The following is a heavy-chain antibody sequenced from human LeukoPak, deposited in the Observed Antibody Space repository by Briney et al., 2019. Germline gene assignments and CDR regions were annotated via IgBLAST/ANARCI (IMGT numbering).Heavy chain of an antibody. V-gene: IGHV1-8*02. CDR2: MHPNSGNT. Sequence: ASVKVSCKASGYTFTSYGISWVRQAAGQGLEWMGWMHPNSGNTGYAEKYQGRVTMTSNTSTSTAYMELSSLRSEDTAVYYCARVPNGWAPSNWFDPWGQGTLVTVSS. J-gene: IGHJ5*02. D-gene: IGHD6-19*01. CDR3: ARVPNGWAPSNWFDP. CDR1: GYTFTSYG.